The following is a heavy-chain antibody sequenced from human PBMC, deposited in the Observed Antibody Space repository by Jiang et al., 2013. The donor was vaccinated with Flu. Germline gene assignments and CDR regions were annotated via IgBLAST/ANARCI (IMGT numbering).Heavy chain of an antibody. V-gene: IGHV3-33*01. Sequence: GVVQPGRSLRLSCAASGFTFSSYGMHWVRQAPGKGLEWVAVIWYDGSNKYYADSVKGRFTISRDNSKNTLYLQMNSLRAEDTAVYYCARDGGLSNGMDVWGQGTTVTVSS. D-gene: IGHD4/OR15-4a*01. CDR2: IWYDGSNK. CDR3: ARDGGLSNGMDV. CDR1: GFTFSSYG. J-gene: IGHJ6*02.